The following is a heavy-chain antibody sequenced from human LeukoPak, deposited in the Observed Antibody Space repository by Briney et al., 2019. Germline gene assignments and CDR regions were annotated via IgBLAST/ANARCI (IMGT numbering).Heavy chain of an antibody. J-gene: IGHJ6*03. D-gene: IGHD5-24*01. V-gene: IGHV4-34*01. CDR1: GGSFSGYY. CDR3: ARVKDGYNSYYYYYMDV. CDR2: INHSGST. Sequence: SETLSLTCAVYGGSFSGYYWSWIRQPPGKGLEWIGEINHSGSTNYNPSPKGRVTISVDTSKNQFSLKLSSVTAADTAVYYCARVKDGYNSYYYYYMDVWGKGTTVTVSS.